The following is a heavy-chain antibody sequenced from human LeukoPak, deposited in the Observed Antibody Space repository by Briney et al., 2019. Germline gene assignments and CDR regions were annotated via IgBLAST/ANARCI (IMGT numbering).Heavy chain of an antibody. Sequence: AASVKVSCKVSGYTLTELSMHWVRQAPGKGLEWMGGFDPEDGETIYAQKFQGGVTMTEDTSTDTAYMELSSLRSEDTAVYYCATVGEISYGYYMDVWGKGTTVTVSS. V-gene: IGHV1-24*01. J-gene: IGHJ6*03. D-gene: IGHD1-26*01. CDR3: ATVGEISYGYYMDV. CDR1: GYTLTELS. CDR2: FDPEDGET.